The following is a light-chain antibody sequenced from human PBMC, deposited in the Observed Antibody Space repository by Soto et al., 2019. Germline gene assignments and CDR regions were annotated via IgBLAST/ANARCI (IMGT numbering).Light chain of an antibody. CDR2: EVS. Sequence: QSALTQPASVSGSPGQSITISCTGTSSDIGGYNFVSWYQQHPGKAPKLMIHEVSLRPSGVSNRFSGSKSGNTASLTISGPQAEDEADYYCSSFTRTGARVFGGGTKLTVL. CDR3: SSFTRTGARV. CDR1: SSDIGGYNF. J-gene: IGLJ3*02. V-gene: IGLV2-14*01.